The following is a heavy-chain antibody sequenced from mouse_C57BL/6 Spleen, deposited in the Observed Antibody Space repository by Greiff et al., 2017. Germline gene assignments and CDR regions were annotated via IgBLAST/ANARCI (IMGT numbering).Heavy chain of an antibody. D-gene: IGHD1-1*01. J-gene: IGHJ3*01. CDR3: ARDGDGSPFAY. V-gene: IGHV5-4*01. Sequence: EVKLEESGGGLVKPGGSLKLSCAASGFTFSSYAMSWVRQTPEKRLEWVATISDGGSYTYYPDNVKGRFTIARDNARNNLYLQMSHLKSEDTAMYYCARDGDGSPFAYWGQGTLVTVSA. CDR1: GFTFSSYA. CDR2: ISDGGSYT.